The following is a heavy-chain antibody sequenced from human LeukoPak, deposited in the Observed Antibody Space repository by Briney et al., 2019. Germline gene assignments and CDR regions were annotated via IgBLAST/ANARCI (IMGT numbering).Heavy chain of an antibody. V-gene: IGHV4-39*01. CDR3: ARRRVVVVVPDAFDI. Sequence: KASETLSLTCTVSGGSISSSSYYWGWIRQPPGKGLEWIGSTYYSGSTYYNPSLKSRVAISVDTSKNQFSLKLSSVTAADTAVYYCARRRVVVVVPDAFDIWGQGTMVTVSS. J-gene: IGHJ3*02. D-gene: IGHD2-15*01. CDR1: GGSISSSSYY. CDR2: TYYSGST.